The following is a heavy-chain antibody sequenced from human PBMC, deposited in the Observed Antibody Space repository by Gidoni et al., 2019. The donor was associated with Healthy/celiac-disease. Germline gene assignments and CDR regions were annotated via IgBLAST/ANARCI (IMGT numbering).Heavy chain of an antibody. CDR2: ISGSGGST. D-gene: IGHD3-3*01. J-gene: IGHJ4*02. CDR3: AKDSPGREWLLLGYFDY. V-gene: IGHV3-23*01. CDR1: GFTFSSYA. Sequence: EVQLLESGGGLVQPGGSLRLSCAASGFTFSSYAMSWVRQAPGKGLEWVSAISGSGGSTYYADSVKGRFTISRDNSKNTLYLQMNSLRAEDTAVYYCAKDSPGREWLLLGYFDYWGQGTLVTVSS.